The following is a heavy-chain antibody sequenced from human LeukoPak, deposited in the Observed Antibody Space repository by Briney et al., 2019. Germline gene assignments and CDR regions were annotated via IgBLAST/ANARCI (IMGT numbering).Heavy chain of an antibody. D-gene: IGHD1/OR15-1a*01. J-gene: IGHJ5*02. Sequence: ASVKVSCKASGYTFTRNYMHWVRQAPGQGLEWMGVINPSGGSTTYAQKFQGRVTMTRDTSTSTIYMELNSLRSEDTAVYYCARDPGVEGNTGWFDPWGQGTLVTVSS. CDR2: INPSGGST. CDR1: GYTFTRNY. CDR3: ARDPGVEGNTGWFDP. V-gene: IGHV1-46*01.